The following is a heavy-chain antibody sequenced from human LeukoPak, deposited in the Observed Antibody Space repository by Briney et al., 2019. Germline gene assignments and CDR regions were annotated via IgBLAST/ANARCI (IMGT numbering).Heavy chain of an antibody. CDR2: INPNSGGT. V-gene: IGHV1-2*02. J-gene: IGHJ4*02. Sequence: ASVKVSCKASGYTFTGYYMHWVRQAPGQGLEWMGWINPNSGGTNYARKFQGRVTMTRDTSISTAYMELSRLRSDDTAVYYCARAYSGYDFVDYWGQGTLVTVSS. D-gene: IGHD5-12*01. CDR3: ARAYSGYDFVDY. CDR1: GYTFTGYY.